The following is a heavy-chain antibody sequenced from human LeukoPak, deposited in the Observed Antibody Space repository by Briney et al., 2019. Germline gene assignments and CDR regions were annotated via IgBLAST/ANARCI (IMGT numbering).Heavy chain of an antibody. Sequence: GGSLRLSCAASGFTFDDYAMHWVRQAPGKGLEWVSGISWNSGSIGYADSVKGRFTISRDNAKNSLYLQMNSLRAEDTALYYCAKDSYDILTGPLGYWGQGTLVTVSS. CDR1: GFTFDDYA. D-gene: IGHD3-9*01. J-gene: IGHJ4*02. CDR3: AKDSYDILTGPLGY. V-gene: IGHV3-9*01. CDR2: ISWNSGSI.